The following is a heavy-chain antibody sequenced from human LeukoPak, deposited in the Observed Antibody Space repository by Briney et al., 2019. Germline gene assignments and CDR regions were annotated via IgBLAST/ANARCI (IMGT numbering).Heavy chain of an antibody. J-gene: IGHJ4*02. CDR3: ARVAAGTQSFDY. CDR1: GYTFTGYY. Sequence: ASVKVSCKASGYTFTGYYMHWVRQAPGQGLEWMGWINPNSGGTNYAQKFQGRDTMTRDTSISTAYMELSRLRSDDTAVYYCARVAAGTQSFDYWGQGTLVTVSS. V-gene: IGHV1-2*02. CDR2: INPNSGGT. D-gene: IGHD6-13*01.